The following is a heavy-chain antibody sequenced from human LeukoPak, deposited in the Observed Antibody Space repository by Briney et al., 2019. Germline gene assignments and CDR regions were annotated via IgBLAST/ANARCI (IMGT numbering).Heavy chain of an antibody. J-gene: IGHJ3*02. CDR2: IYYSGST. V-gene: IGHV4-39*01. CDR1: GGSINSSSYY. Sequence: PSETLSLTCTVFGGSINSSSYYWGWMRRPPGKGLEWIGSIYYSGSTYYNPSLKSRVTISVDTSKNQFSLKLSSVTAADTAVYSCAKPWLRNAFDIWGQGTMVTVSS. CDR3: AKPWLRNAFDI. D-gene: IGHD3-22*01.